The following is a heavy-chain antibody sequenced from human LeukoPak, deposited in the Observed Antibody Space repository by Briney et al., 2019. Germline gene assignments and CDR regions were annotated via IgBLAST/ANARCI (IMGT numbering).Heavy chain of an antibody. Sequence: SETLSLTCTVSGSSISSYYWSWIRQPAGKGLEWIGRIYTSGSTNYNPSLKSRVTMSVDTSKNQFSLKLSSVTAADTAVYYCARGPYYDILTGYYNLLNLDYWGQGTLVTVSS. CDR2: IYTSGST. J-gene: IGHJ4*02. D-gene: IGHD3-9*01. CDR1: GSSISSYY. CDR3: ARGPYYDILTGYYNLLNLDY. V-gene: IGHV4-4*07.